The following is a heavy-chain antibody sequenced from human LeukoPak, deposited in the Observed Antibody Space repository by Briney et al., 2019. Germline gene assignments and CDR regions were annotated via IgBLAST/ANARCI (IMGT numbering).Heavy chain of an antibody. V-gene: IGHV1-69*05. CDR2: IIPIFGTA. CDR1: GGTFSSYA. CDR3: ARVAPSSSWYTAFDI. Sequence: VASVKVSCKASGGTFSSYAISWVRQAPGQGLEWMGRIIPIFGTANYAQKFQGRVTITTDESTSTAYMELSSLRSEDTAAYYCARVAPSSSWYTAFDIWGQGTMVTVSS. D-gene: IGHD6-13*01. J-gene: IGHJ3*02.